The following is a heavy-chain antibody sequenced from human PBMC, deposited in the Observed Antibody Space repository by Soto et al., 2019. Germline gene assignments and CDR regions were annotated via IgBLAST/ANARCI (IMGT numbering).Heavy chain of an antibody. Sequence: QVQLQESGPGLVKASETLSLTCTVSGGSISSYYWSWIRQPPGKGLEWIGHIYYSGSPNYNPSLKSRVTISVDTSTNQFSLRLSSVTAADTAVYYCARQRGVSCTLWYCDVWGRGTLVTVS. V-gene: IGHV4-59*08. CDR1: GGSISSYY. D-gene: IGHD2-8*01. J-gene: IGHJ2*01. CDR2: IYYSGSP. CDR3: ARQRGVSCTLWYCDV.